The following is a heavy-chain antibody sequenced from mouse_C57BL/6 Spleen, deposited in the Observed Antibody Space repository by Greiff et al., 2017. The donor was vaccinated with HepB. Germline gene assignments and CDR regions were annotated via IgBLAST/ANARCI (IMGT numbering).Heavy chain of an antibody. CDR1: GYTFTSYW. CDR3: ARAGRDDDGVAY. J-gene: IGHJ3*01. Sequence: VQLQQSGAELAKPGASVKLSCKASGYTFTSYWMHWVKQRPGQGLEWIGYINPSSGYTKYNQKFKDKATLTADISSSPSYMQLSSLTYEDSAVYYCARAGRDDDGVAYWGQGTRVTVSA. CDR2: INPSSGYT. D-gene: IGHD2-4*01. V-gene: IGHV1-7*01.